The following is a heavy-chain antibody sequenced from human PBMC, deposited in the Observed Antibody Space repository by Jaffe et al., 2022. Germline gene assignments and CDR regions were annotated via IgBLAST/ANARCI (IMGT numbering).Heavy chain of an antibody. Sequence: QVQLVQSGAEVKKPGASVKVSCKASGYTFTGYYMHWVRQAPGQGLEWMGRINPNSGGTNYAQKFQGRVTMTRDTSISTAYMELSRLRSDDTAVYYCARETNPLGGIQLWLSGGFDYWGQGTLVTVSS. V-gene: IGHV1-2*06. J-gene: IGHJ4*02. D-gene: IGHD5-18*01. CDR3: ARETNPLGGIQLWLSGGFDY. CDR1: GYTFTGYY. CDR2: INPNSGGT.